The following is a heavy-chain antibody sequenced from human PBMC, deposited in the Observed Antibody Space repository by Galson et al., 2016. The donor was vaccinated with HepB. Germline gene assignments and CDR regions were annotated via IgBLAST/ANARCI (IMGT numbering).Heavy chain of an antibody. V-gene: IGHV3-23*01. D-gene: IGHD2-2*01. CDR3: AKDGRIYCSSASCHDHFHY. CDR2: IRGSGGGI. J-gene: IGHJ4*02. CDR1: GFTFSTYA. Sequence: SLRLSCAASGFTFSTYAMSWVRQAPGKGLEWVSGIRGSGGGIDYADSVKGRFTISRDNSKNTLYLQMSSLRAGDTAVYYCAKDGRIYCSSASCHDHFHYWGQGTLVTVSS.